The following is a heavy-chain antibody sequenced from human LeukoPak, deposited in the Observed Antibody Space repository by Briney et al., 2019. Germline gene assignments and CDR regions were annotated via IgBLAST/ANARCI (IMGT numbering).Heavy chain of an antibody. Sequence: SVKVSCKASGGTFSSYAISWVRQAPGQGLEWMGGIIPIFGTANYVQKFQGRVTITADKSTSTAYMELSSLRSEDTAVYYCARAPLYSSGWTNYFDYWGQGTLVTVSS. J-gene: IGHJ4*02. CDR3: ARAPLYSSGWTNYFDY. CDR2: IIPIFGTA. V-gene: IGHV1-69*06. CDR1: GGTFSSYA. D-gene: IGHD6-19*01.